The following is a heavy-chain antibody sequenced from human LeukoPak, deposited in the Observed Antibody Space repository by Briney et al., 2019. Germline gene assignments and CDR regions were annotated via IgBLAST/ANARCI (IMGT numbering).Heavy chain of an antibody. CDR2: IYYSGST. D-gene: IGHD2-2*01. J-gene: IGHJ4*02. Sequence: SETLSLTCTVSGGSISSYYWSWIRQPPGKGLEWIGYIYYSGSTNYNPSLKSRVTISVDTSKNQFSLKLSSVTAADTAVYYCARRPLGYCSSTSCPTPYYFDYWGQGTLVTVSS. V-gene: IGHV4-59*12. CDR1: GGSISSYY. CDR3: ARRPLGYCSSTSCPTPYYFDY.